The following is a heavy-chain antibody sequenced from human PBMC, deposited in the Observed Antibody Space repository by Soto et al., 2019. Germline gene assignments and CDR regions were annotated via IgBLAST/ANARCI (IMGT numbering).Heavy chain of an antibody. J-gene: IGHJ5*02. CDR3: ATALPNDYDFWSGYWFDP. CDR2: ISGSGGST. V-gene: IGHV3-23*01. Sequence: GRSLRLAWPAAGFTFSGYAMSWVRQAPGKGLEWVSAISGSGGSTYYADSVKGRFTISRDNSKNTLYLQMNSLRAEDTAVYYCATALPNDYDFWSGYWFDPWGQGTLVTASS. CDR1: GFTFSGYA. D-gene: IGHD3-3*01.